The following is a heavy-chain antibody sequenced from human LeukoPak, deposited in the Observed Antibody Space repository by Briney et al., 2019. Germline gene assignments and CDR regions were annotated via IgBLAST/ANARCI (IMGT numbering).Heavy chain of an antibody. CDR1: GFTFSSYS. D-gene: IGHD6-13*01. V-gene: IGHV3-21*01. J-gene: IGHJ6*03. Sequence: GGSLRLSCAASGFTFSSYSMNWVRQAPGKGLEWVSSISSSSSYIYYADSVKGRFTISRDNAKNSLYLQMNSLRAEDTAVYYCARDHQEGYSSSWAYYYYYMDVWGKGTTVTVSS. CDR3: ARDHQEGYSSSWAYYYYYMDV. CDR2: ISSSSSYI.